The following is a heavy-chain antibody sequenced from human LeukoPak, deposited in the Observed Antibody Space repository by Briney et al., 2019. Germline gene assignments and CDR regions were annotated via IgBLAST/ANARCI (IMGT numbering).Heavy chain of an antibody. D-gene: IGHD6-19*01. V-gene: IGHV3-48*03. Sequence: PGGSLRLSCAASGFTFSSYEMNWVRQAPGKGLEWISYISSSGSTIYYADSVKGRFTISRDNSKNTLYLQMDNLRAEDTAVYYCAKYQRQWLPKGGFDYWGQGTLVTVSS. J-gene: IGHJ4*02. CDR2: ISSSGSTI. CDR3: AKYQRQWLPKGGFDY. CDR1: GFTFSSYE.